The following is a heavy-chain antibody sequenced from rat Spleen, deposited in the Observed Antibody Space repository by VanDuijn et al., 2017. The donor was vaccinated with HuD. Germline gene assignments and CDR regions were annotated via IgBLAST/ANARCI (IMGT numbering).Heavy chain of an antibody. Sequence: QVQLKESGPGLMQPSQTLSLPCTVSGFSLSSYGVIWVRQPPGKGLEWMGVIWGNGNTNYNSVLKSRLSILRDTSKSQIYLKMNSLQTEDTATYYCARGDLSSPRGGYWGPGVMVTVSS. CDR1: GFSLSSYG. D-gene: IGHD1-2*01. CDR3: ARGDLSSPRGGY. CDR2: IWGNGNT. J-gene: IGHJ2*01. V-gene: IGHV2-13*01.